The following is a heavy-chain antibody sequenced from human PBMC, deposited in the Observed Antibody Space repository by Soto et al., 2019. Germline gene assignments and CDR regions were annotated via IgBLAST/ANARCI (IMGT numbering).Heavy chain of an antibody. Sequence: EVQLMESGGGLVKPGGSLTLSCAASGFSFSNVWTSWVRQAPGKGLEWVGHIKSKSVGGTTDYTAPVKGRLTISRDDSNDTLYLQMNSLKTEDTAVCYCTTYSTQTFCDGGPCDSVQTIIHDSWGHGIVVTVSS. CDR1: GFSFSNVW. J-gene: IGHJ5*01. D-gene: IGHD2-21*01. CDR2: IKSKSVGGTT. CDR3: TTYSTQTFCDGGPCDSVQTIIHDS. V-gene: IGHV3-15*01.